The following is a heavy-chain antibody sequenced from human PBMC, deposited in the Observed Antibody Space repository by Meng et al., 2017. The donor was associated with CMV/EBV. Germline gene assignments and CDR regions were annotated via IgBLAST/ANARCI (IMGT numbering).Heavy chain of an antibody. V-gene: IGHV1-69*10. CDR1: GGTFSSYA. D-gene: IGHD2-2*01. CDR2: IIPILGIA. J-gene: IGHJ6*02. CDR3: ARPVTIGYCSSTSCYYPYGMDV. Sequence: SVKVSCKASGGTFSSYAISWVRQAPGQGLEWMGGIIPILGIANYAQKFQGRVTITADKSTSTAYMELSSLRSEDTAVYYCARPVTIGYCSSTSCYYPYGMDVWGQGTTVTVSS.